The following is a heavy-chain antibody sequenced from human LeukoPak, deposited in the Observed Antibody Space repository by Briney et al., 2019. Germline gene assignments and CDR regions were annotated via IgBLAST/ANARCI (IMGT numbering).Heavy chain of an antibody. CDR1: GYTLTELS. Sequence: VASVKVSCKVSGYTLTELSMHWVRQAPGKGLEWMGGFDPEDGETIYAQKFQGRVTMTEDTSTDTAYMELSSLRSEDTAVYYCATDLWFGELLWNYWGQGTLVTVSS. V-gene: IGHV1-24*01. D-gene: IGHD3-10*01. J-gene: IGHJ4*02. CDR3: ATDLWFGELLWNY. CDR2: FDPEDGET.